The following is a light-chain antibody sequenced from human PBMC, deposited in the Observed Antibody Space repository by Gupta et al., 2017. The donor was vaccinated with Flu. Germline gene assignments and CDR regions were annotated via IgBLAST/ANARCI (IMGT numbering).Light chain of an antibody. V-gene: IGLV8-61*01. Sequence: QTVVTQEPSFSVSPGGTVTLTCGLSSASVSTASYPTWFQQTPGQPPRTLIYTTNTRSSGVPDRFSGSILGNKAALTITGAQADDESDYYCVLYMGRGIWVFGGGTKLTVL. CDR3: VLYMGRGIWV. J-gene: IGLJ3*02. CDR1: SASVSTASY. CDR2: TTN.